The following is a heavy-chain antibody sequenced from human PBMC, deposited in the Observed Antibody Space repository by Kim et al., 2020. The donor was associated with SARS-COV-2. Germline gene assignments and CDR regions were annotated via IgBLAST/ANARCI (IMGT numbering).Heavy chain of an antibody. D-gene: IGHD6-13*01. Sequence: GESLKISCKGSGYSFTSYWIGWVRQMPGKGLEWMGIIYPGDSDTRYSPSFQGQVTISADKSISTAYLQWSSLKASDTAIYYCARLRRGDGSSLHGAWFDPWGQGTLVTVSS. CDR1: GYSFTSYW. CDR3: ARLRRGDGSSLHGAWFDP. V-gene: IGHV5-51*01. CDR2: IYPGDSDT. J-gene: IGHJ5*02.